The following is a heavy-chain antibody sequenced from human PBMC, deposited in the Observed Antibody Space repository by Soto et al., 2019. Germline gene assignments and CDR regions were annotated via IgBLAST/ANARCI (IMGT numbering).Heavy chain of an antibody. J-gene: IGHJ6*02. V-gene: IGHV1-8*01. CDR2: MNRSSGNT. CDR3: ARERRLGIDGMDV. CDR1: GYTFTSDD. Sequence: VSVKVSCKASGYTFTSDDINWVRQATGQGLEWMGWMNRSSGNTGYAQKFQGRVTMTWNTSISTAYMELSSLRSEDTAVYYCARERRLGIDGMDVWGQGTTVTVSS. D-gene: IGHD7-27*01.